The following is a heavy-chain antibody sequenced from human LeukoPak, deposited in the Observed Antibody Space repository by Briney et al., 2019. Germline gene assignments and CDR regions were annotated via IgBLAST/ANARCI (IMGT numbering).Heavy chain of an antibody. CDR1: GGSISSSNW. D-gene: IGHD3-9*01. J-gene: IGHJ5*02. CDR2: IYYSGST. Sequence: SETLSLTCAVSGGSISSSNWWSWVRQPPGKGLEWIGYIYYSGSTNYNPSLKSRVTISVDTSKNQFSLKLSSVTAADTAVYYCAGLYYDILTGPNWFDPWGQGTLVTVSS. V-gene: IGHV4-4*02. CDR3: AGLYYDILTGPNWFDP.